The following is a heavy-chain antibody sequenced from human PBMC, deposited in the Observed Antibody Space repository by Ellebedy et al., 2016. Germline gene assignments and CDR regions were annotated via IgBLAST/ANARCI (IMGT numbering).Heavy chain of an antibody. CDR2: IKQDGSEI. V-gene: IGHV3-7*03. J-gene: IGHJ4*02. Sequence: GESLKISCVASGFTFSTHWMSWVRQTPEKGLECVANIKQDGSEIHYIDSAKGRFTISRDNAKSSLYLQMNNLRAADTALYYCATVWGSYWGQGTLVTVSS. CDR3: ATVWGSY. CDR1: GFTFSTHW. D-gene: IGHD3-16*01.